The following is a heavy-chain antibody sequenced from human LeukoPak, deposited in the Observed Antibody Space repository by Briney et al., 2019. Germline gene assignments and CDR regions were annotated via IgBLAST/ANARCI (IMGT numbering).Heavy chain of an antibody. J-gene: IGHJ5*02. CDR3: ARVGRRAVAGNNWFDP. D-gene: IGHD6-19*01. CDR1: GGSISSSSYY. CDR2: IYYSGST. V-gene: IGHV4-39*07. Sequence: SETLSLTCTVSGGSISSSSYYWGWIRQPPGKGLEWIGSIYYSGSTYYNPSLKSRVTISVDTSKNQFSLKLSSVTAADTAVYYCARVGRRAVAGNNWFDPWGQGTLVTVSS.